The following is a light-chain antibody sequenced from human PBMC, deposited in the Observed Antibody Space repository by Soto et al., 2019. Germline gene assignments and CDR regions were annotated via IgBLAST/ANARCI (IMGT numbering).Light chain of an antibody. Sequence: DIQLTQSPSFLSASVGDRVTITCRASQSISSYLAWYQQKPGKAPKLLIYAASTLQSGVPSRFSGSGSGTEFTLTISNLQPEDFATYYCQQLNSYPKTFGQGTKLEIK. CDR3: QQLNSYPKT. V-gene: IGKV1-9*01. J-gene: IGKJ2*01. CDR2: AAS. CDR1: QSISSY.